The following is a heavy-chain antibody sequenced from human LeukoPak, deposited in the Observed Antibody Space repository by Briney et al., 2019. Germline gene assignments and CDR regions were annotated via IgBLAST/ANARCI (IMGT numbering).Heavy chain of an antibody. D-gene: IGHD3-10*01. CDR3: ARAPYYYGSGSYGDWFDP. J-gene: IGHJ5*02. V-gene: IGHV4-61*02. CDR1: GGSISSGSYY. CDR2: IYTSGST. Sequence: SETLSLTCTVSGGSISSGSYYWSWIRQPAGKGLEWIGRIYTSGSTNYNPSLKSRVTISVDTSKNQFSLKLSSVTAADTAVYYCARAPYYYGSGSYGDWFDPWGQGTLVTVSS.